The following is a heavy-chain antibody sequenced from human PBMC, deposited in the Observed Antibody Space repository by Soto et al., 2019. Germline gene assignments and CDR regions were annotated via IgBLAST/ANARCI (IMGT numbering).Heavy chain of an antibody. J-gene: IGHJ2*01. CDR3: ARVWDNKSGHSSGWYDDF. CDR2: ISGYSGHT. V-gene: IGHV1-18*01. Sequence: ASVKVSCKASGYTFSSYGISWVRQAPGQGLEWMGWISGYSGHTYYAQKFQGRVTMTTDTSTNTVYMELRSLRSDDTAVYYCARVWDNKSGHSSGWYDDFWGR. CDR1: GYTFSSYG. D-gene: IGHD6-19*01.